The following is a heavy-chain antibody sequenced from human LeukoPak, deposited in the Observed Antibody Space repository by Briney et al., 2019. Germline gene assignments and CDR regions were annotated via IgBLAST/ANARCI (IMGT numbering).Heavy chain of an antibody. CDR2: IYYSGSA. D-gene: IGHD3-10*01. J-gene: IGHJ3*02. CDR3: ARLLLTDAFDI. V-gene: IGHV4-59*01. Sequence: SETLSLTCTVSGGSITSYYWSWIRKPARKGLEWIGYIYYSGSANYNPSLKSRVTISVDTSKNQFSLKLSSVTAADTAVYYCARLLLTDAFDIWGQGTMVTVSS. CDR1: GGSITSYY.